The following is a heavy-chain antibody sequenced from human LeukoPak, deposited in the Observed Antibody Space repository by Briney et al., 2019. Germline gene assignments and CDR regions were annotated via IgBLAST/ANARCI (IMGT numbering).Heavy chain of an antibody. CDR1: GFTFSSYT. CDR3: ATSRGYSYGYLYYYMDV. CDR2: ITSSSSTI. V-gene: IGHV3-48*04. D-gene: IGHD5-18*01. Sequence: GGSLRLPCAASGFTFSSYTMNWVCQAPGEGLEWLSYITSSSSTIYYADSVKGRFTISRDNAKNSLYLQMNSLGAEDTAVYYCATSRGYSYGYLYYYMDVWGKGTTVTVSS. J-gene: IGHJ6*03.